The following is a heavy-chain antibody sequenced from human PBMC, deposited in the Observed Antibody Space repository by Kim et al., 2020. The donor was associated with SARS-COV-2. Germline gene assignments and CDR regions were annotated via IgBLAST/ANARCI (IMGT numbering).Heavy chain of an antibody. V-gene: IGHV3-11*01. D-gene: IGHD3-22*01. CDR3: ARAALYDSSGYLAPTDY. J-gene: IGHJ4*02. Sequence: VKGRFTIASDNAKNSLYLQMNSLRAEDTAVYYCARAALYDSSGYLAPTDYWGQGTLVTVSS.